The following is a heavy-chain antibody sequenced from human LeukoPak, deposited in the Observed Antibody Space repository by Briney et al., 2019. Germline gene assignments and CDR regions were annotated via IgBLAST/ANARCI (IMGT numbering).Heavy chain of an antibody. V-gene: IGHV1-69*13. D-gene: IGHD3-22*01. CDR3: ARDPGGYDSSGWFDY. CDR2: IIPIFGTA. Sequence: ASVKDSCKASGGTFSSYAISWVRQAPGQGLEWMGGIIPIFGTANYAQKFQGRGTITADESTITAYMELSSLRSEDTAVYYCARDPGGYDSSGWFDYWGQGTLVTVSS. CDR1: GGTFSSYA. J-gene: IGHJ4*02.